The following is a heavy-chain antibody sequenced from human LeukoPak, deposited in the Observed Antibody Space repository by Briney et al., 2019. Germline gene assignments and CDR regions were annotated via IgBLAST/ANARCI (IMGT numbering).Heavy chain of an antibody. CDR1: GGSISGYY. Sequence: SQSLSLTCTVSGGSISGYYWSWLRQPPGKVLEWMGHIYYSESNHYNPSLRSRHTLSFDASTSQFSLRLSSVTAADTPVYYCARHKPTGSYPLELWGQGTLVTVSS. V-gene: IGHV4-59*08. J-gene: IGHJ4*02. D-gene: IGHD3-10*01. CDR3: ARHKPTGSYPLEL. CDR2: IYYSESN.